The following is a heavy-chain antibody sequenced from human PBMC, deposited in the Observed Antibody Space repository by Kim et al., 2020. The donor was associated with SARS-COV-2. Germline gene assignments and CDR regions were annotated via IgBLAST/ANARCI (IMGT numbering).Heavy chain of an antibody. D-gene: IGHD3-10*02. J-gene: IGHJ5*02. V-gene: IGHV3-30*18. CDR2: ISYDGSNK. Sequence: GGSLRLSCAASGFTFSSYGMHWVRQAPGKGLEWVAGISYDGSNKYYADSVKGRFTISRDNSKNTLYLQMNSLRAEDTAMYYCAKDVGGVIIFNWFDPWGQGTLVTVSS. CDR3: AKDVGGVIIFNWFDP. CDR1: GFTFSSYG.